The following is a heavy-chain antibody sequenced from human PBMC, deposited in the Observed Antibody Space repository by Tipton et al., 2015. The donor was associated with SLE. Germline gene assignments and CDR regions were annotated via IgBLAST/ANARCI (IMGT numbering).Heavy chain of an antibody. V-gene: IGHV3-11*04. Sequence: SLRLSCAASGFTFSDYYMSWIRQAPGKGLEWVSFVSTTGSTKYYADSVRGRFTISRDNAKKSLYLQMNSLRAEDTAVYYCARSLRIRAAVGGAFDVWGQGTEVTVSS. CDR3: ARSLRIRAAVGGAFDV. CDR1: GFTFSDYY. CDR2: VSTTGSTK. D-gene: IGHD6-13*01. J-gene: IGHJ3*01.